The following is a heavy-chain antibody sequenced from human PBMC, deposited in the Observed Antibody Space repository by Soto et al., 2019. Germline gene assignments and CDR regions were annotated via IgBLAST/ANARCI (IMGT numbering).Heavy chain of an antibody. CDR3: TTDSLFGEILLAAFDI. J-gene: IGHJ3*02. CDR2: IKSKTDGGTT. CDR1: GFTFSNAW. D-gene: IGHD2-15*01. V-gene: IGHV3-15*07. Sequence: PVGSLRLSCAASGFTFSNAWMNWVRQAPGKGLEWVGRIKSKTDGGTTDYAAPVKGRFTISRDDSKNTLYLQMNSLKTEDTAVYYCTTDSLFGEILLAAFDIWGQGTMVT.